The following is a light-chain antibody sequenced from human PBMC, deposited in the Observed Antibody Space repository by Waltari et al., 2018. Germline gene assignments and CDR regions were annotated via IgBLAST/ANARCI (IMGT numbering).Light chain of an antibody. CDR1: STDIGPHDF. CDR2: DVS. J-gene: IGLJ1*01. Sequence: QSALTQPASVSGSPGQSIAISCSGSSTDIGPHDFVSWYQQHPGKAPKLIIFDVSRRPSGISYRFSGSKFGNTASLTISGLQAEDEADYFCSSYTRGRTYVFGSGTKVTVL. V-gene: IGLV2-14*03. CDR3: SSYTRGRTYV.